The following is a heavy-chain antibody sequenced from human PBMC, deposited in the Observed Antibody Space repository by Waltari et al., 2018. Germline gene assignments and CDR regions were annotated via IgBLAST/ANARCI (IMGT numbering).Heavy chain of an antibody. Sequence: EVQLVESGGGLVQPGGSLRLSCAASGFTFSRYWMHWVRQAPGKGLVWVSRINSDGSSTSYADSVKGRFTISRDNAKNTLYLQMNSLRAEDTAVYYCASYMTTIPVRAFDIWGQGTMVTVSS. CDR3: ASYMTTIPVRAFDI. CDR1: GFTFSRYW. D-gene: IGHD4-17*01. V-gene: IGHV3-74*01. CDR2: INSDGSST. J-gene: IGHJ3*02.